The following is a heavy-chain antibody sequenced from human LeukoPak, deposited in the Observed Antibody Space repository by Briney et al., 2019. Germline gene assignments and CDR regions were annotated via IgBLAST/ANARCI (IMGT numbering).Heavy chain of an antibody. CDR1: GYSISSGYY. CDR2: IYHSGST. Sequence: TSETLSLTCTVSGYSISSGYYWTWIRQPPGKGLEWIGNIYHSGSTYYNPSLKSRITISMDTSKNHFSPKLSSVTAADTALYYCARSFSGFDSDFDYWGQGTLVTVSS. V-gene: IGHV4-38-2*02. D-gene: IGHD5-12*01. J-gene: IGHJ4*02. CDR3: ARSFSGFDSDFDY.